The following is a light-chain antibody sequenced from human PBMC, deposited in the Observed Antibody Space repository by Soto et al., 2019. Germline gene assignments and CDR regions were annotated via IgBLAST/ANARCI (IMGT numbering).Light chain of an antibody. Sequence: EIVWTQSPATLSLSPGERATLSCRSSQSVISYLAWYQQKPDQAPRLLIYDASNRATGIPARFSGSGSGTDFTLTISSLEPEDFAVYYCQQRSNWPPWTFGQGTKVDI. CDR1: QSVISY. J-gene: IGKJ1*01. CDR2: DAS. CDR3: QQRSNWPPWT. V-gene: IGKV3-11*01.